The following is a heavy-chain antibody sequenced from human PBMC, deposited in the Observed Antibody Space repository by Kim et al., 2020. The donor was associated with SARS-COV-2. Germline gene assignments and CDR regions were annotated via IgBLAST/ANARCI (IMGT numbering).Heavy chain of an antibody. D-gene: IGHD3-22*01. J-gene: IGHJ4*02. Sequence: GRSLRLSCAASGFTFSSYGMHWVRQAPGKGLEWVAVIWYDGSNKYYADSVKGRFTISRDNSKNTLYLQMNSLRAEDTAVYYCAKDRSGYYYIFDYWGQGTLVTVSS. CDR3: AKDRSGYYYIFDY. CDR2: IWYDGSNK. V-gene: IGHV3-33*06. CDR1: GFTFSSYG.